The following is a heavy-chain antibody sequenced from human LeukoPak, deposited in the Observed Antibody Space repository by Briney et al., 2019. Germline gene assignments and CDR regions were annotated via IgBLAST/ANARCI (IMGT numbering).Heavy chain of an antibody. J-gene: IGHJ6*03. D-gene: IGHD2-2*01. CDR1: GFTFSSYG. V-gene: IGHV3-23*01. Sequence: GVLRLSCAASGFTFSSYGMSWVRQAPGKGLEWVSAISGSGGSTYYADSVKGRFTISRDNSKNTLYLQMNSLRAEDTAVYYCANVVVVPAAIMVDYYYMDVWGKGTTVTISS. CDR2: ISGSGGST. CDR3: ANVVVVPAAIMVDYYYMDV.